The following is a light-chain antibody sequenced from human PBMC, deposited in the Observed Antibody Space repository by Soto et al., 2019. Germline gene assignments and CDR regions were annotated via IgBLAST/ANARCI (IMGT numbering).Light chain of an antibody. V-gene: IGKV1-39*01. J-gene: IGKJ5*01. CDR2: AAS. CDR1: PSISYF. Sequence: DIQMTQSPSSLSASVGDRVTITCRASPSISYFLSWYRQKPGQAPKLLIYAASSLQSGVPSRFSGSGSGTDFTLTISSLQPEDFATYYCQQAHGTFGQGTRLDIK. CDR3: QQAHGT.